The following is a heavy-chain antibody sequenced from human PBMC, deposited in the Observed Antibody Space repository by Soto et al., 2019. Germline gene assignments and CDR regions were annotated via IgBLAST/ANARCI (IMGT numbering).Heavy chain of an antibody. J-gene: IGHJ5*02. CDR2: IYYSGST. Sequence: PSETLSLTCTVSVGSISSCGYYWSWIRQHPGKGLEWIGYIYYSGSTYYNPSLKSRVTISVDTSKNQFSLKLSSVTAADTAVYYCARSTVYSSSWYSGGNWFDPWGQGTLVTVSS. V-gene: IGHV4-31*03. CDR1: VGSISSCGYY. CDR3: ARSTVYSSSWYSGGNWFDP. D-gene: IGHD6-13*01.